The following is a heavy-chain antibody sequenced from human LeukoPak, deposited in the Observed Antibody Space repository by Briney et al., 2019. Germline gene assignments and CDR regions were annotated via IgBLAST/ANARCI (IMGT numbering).Heavy chain of an antibody. CDR2: ISGSGGST. D-gene: IGHD2-2*01. J-gene: IGHJ6*02. V-gene: IGHV3-23*01. CDR3: ASLSYCSSTSCYSYYYGMDV. Sequence: GGSLRLSCAASGFTLSSYAMSWVRQAPGKGLEWVSAISGSGGSTYYADSVKGRFTISRDNSKNTLYLQMNSLRAEDTAVYYCASLSYCSSTSCYSYYYGMDVWGQGTTVTVSS. CDR1: GFTLSSYA.